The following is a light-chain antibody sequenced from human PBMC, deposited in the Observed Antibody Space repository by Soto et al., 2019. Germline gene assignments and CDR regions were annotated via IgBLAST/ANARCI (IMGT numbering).Light chain of an antibody. Sequence: QPVLTQPASVSGSPGQSITISCTGTSSDVGGYNYVSWYQQHPGKAPKLTIYDVSNRPSGVSNRFSGSKSGNTASLTISGLQAEDEADYYCTSYTSSSTLVVFGGGTKLTVL. CDR3: TSYTSSSTLVV. J-gene: IGLJ2*01. CDR1: SSDVGGYNY. CDR2: DVS. V-gene: IGLV2-14*01.